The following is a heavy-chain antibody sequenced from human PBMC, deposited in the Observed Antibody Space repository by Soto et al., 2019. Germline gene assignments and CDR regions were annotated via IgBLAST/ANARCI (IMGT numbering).Heavy chain of an antibody. Sequence: XESLKISFQCSGYTFSNFWIGWVRQFPGKGLEWMGIIYPGDHETRYSPSFHGKVTISADKSINTAYLQWNSLEASDTAFYFCARSPRSSPYFDYWGQGAPVTVSS. V-gene: IGHV5-51*01. D-gene: IGHD6-13*01. CDR2: IYPGDHET. J-gene: IGHJ4*02. CDR3: ARSPRSSPYFDY. CDR1: GYTFSNFW.